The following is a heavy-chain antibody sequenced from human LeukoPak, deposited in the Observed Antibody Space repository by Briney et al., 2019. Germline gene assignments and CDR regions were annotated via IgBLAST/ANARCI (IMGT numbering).Heavy chain of an antibody. D-gene: IGHD2-2*01. V-gene: IGHV5-51*01. CDR3: ATEQGASEGWFDP. Sequence: GESLKISCKGSGYSFTNYWIAWVRQMPGKGLEGMGIIYPGDSDTRYSSSFQGQVTISADKSISTAYLQWSSLKASDTAMYYCATEQGASEGWFDPWGQGTLVTVSS. CDR1: GYSFTNYW. CDR2: IYPGDSDT. J-gene: IGHJ5*02.